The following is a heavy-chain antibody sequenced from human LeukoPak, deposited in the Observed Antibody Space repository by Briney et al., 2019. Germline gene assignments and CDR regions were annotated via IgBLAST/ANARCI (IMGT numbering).Heavy chain of an antibody. CDR1: GYTFTSYG. V-gene: IGHV1-18*01. CDR3: ARGRDYYDSSGYYFDY. Sequence: GASVKVSCKASGYTFTSYGISWVRQAPGQGLEWMGWISAYNGNINYSQKVQGRITMTTDTPTSTAYMELRSLRSDDTAVYYCARGRDYYDSSGYYFDYWGQGTLVTVSS. J-gene: IGHJ4*02. CDR2: ISAYNGNI. D-gene: IGHD3-22*01.